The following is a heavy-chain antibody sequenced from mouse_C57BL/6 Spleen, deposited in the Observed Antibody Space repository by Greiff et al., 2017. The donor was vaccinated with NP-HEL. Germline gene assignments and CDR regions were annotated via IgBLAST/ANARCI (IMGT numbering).Heavy chain of an antibody. CDR1: GYTFTSYW. CDR3: AREGVPYYYGSNWYFDV. Sequence: QVQLQQPGTELVKPGASVKLSCKASGYTFTSYWIGNINPSNGGTNYNEKFKSKATLTVDKYSSTAYMQLSSLTSEDSAVYYCAREGVPYYYGSNWYFDVWGTGTTVTVSS. J-gene: IGHJ1*03. D-gene: IGHD1-1*01. V-gene: IGHV1-53*01. CDR2: INPSNGGT.